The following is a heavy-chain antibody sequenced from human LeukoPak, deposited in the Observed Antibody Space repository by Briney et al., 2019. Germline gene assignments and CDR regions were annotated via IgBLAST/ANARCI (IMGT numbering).Heavy chain of an antibody. D-gene: IGHD2/OR15-2a*01. CDR3: ARERLSDHYYGMDV. CDR1: GDSVSSNSAA. V-gene: IGHV6-1*01. Sequence: SQTLSLTCAISGDSVSSNSAAWDWLRQSPSRGLEWLGRTYYRSKWYNDSAVSVKSRITINPDTSKNQFYLQLNSVTPEDSAVYYCARERLSDHYYGMDVWGQGTTVTVSS. J-gene: IGHJ6*02. CDR2: TYYRSKWYN.